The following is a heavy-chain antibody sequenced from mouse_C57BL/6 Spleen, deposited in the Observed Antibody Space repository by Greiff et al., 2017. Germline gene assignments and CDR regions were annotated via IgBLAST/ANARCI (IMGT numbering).Heavy chain of an antibody. CDR2: IWWDDDK. V-gene: IGHV8-8*01. CDR3: ARIGAYYYGSSWYFDV. CDR1: GFSLSTFGMG. D-gene: IGHD1-1*01. J-gene: IGHJ1*03. Sequence: QVTLKESGPGILQPSQTLSLTCSFSGFSLSTFGMGVGWIRQPSGKGLEWLAHIWWDDDKYYNPALKSRLTISKDTSKNQVFLKIANVDTADTATYYCARIGAYYYGSSWYFDVWGTGTTVTVSS.